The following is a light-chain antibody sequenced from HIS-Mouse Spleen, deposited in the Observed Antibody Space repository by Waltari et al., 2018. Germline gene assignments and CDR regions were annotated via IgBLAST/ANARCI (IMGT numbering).Light chain of an antibody. Sequence: QSALTQPASVSGSPGQSITISCTGTSSDVGSYNLVSWYQQHPGKAPKLMMYEGSKRPSGVSNRFSGSTSGNTASLTISGLQAEDEADYYCCSYAGSSTLVFGGGTKLTVL. J-gene: IGLJ3*02. CDR3: CSYAGSSTLV. CDR1: SSDVGSYNL. CDR2: EGS. V-gene: IGLV2-23*01.